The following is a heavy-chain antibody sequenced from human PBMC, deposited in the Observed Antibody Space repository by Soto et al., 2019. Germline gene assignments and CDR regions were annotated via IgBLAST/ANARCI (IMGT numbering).Heavy chain of an antibody. J-gene: IGHJ5*02. V-gene: IGHV1-69*01. D-gene: IGHD3-10*01. Sequence: QVQLVQSGAEVKKPGSSVKVSCKASGGTFSSYAISWVRQAPGQGLEWMGGIIPIFGTANYAPKFQGRVTITADESTSTAYMELSSLRSEDTAVYYCARVPFITMVRGVITGWFDPWGQGTLVTVSS. CDR2: IIPIFGTA. CDR3: ARVPFITMVRGVITGWFDP. CDR1: GGTFSSYA.